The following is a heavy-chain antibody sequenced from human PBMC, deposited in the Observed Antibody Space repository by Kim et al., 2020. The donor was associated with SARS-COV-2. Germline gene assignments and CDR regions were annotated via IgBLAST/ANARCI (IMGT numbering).Heavy chain of an antibody. Sequence: SETLSLTCTVSGGSISSSSYYWGWIRQPPGKGLEWIGSIYYSGSTYYNPSLKSRVTISVDTSKNQFSLKLSSVTAADTAVYYCARPNCSGGSCVFDYWG. CDR1: GGSISSSSYY. J-gene: IGHJ4*01. CDR2: IYYSGST. V-gene: IGHV4-39*01. D-gene: IGHD2-15*01. CDR3: ARPNCSGGSCVFDY.